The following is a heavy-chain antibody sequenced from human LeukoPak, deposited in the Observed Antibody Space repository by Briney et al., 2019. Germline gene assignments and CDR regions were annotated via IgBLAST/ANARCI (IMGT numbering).Heavy chain of an antibody. CDR2: IRQDGSEK. CDR3: TRFSRSSSSNY. J-gene: IGHJ4*02. Sequence: GGSLRLSCAASGSTFSNYWMSWVRQAPGKGLEWVAIIRQDGSEKKYVDSVKGRFTISGDNAKNSLYLEMNSLRAEDTAVYYCTRFSRSSSSNYWGQGTLVTVSS. V-gene: IGHV3-7*01. D-gene: IGHD6-6*01. CDR1: GSTFSNYW.